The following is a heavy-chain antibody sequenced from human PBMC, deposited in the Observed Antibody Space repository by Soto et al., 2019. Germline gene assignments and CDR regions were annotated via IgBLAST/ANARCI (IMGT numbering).Heavy chain of an antibody. J-gene: IGHJ3*02. CDR3: AREALTGTTDVDAFDI. CDR1: GDSVSSNSAA. V-gene: IGHV6-1*01. Sequence: SQTLSLTCAISGDSVSSNSAAWNWIRQSPSRGLEWLGRTYYRSKWYNDYAVSVKSRITINPDTSKNQFSLQLNSVTPEDAAVYYCAREALTGTTDVDAFDIWGQGTMVTVSS. CDR2: TYYRSKWYN. D-gene: IGHD1-7*01.